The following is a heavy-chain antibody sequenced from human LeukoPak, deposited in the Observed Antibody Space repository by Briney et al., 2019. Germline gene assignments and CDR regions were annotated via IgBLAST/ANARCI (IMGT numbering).Heavy chain of an antibody. CDR3: ARTSSSGLVGGYYFDY. CDR2: IHHSGST. CDR1: GYFISSGYY. Sequence: PSETLSLTCTVSGYFISSGYYWGWIRQPPGKGLQWIGSIHHSGSTYYNPSPKSRVTISVDTSKNQFSLKLSSVTAADTAVYYCARTSSSGLVGGYYFDYWGQGTLVTVSS. V-gene: IGHV4-38-2*02. D-gene: IGHD6-19*01. J-gene: IGHJ4*02.